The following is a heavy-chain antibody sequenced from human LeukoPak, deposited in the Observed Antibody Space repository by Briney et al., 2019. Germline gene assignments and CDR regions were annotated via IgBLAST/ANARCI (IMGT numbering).Heavy chain of an antibody. CDR1: GFTFSSYS. CDR3: ARSNPNRNALDL. D-gene: IGHD1-14*01. J-gene: IGHJ3*01. V-gene: IGHV3-7*01. Sequence: TGGSLRLSCAASGFTFSSYSMNWVRQAPGRGLEWVANINKDGSEESYLDSVTGRFTVSRDNGKNSLFLQMNSLRGEDTAVYYCARSNPNRNALDLWGQGTVVTISS. CDR2: INKDGSEE.